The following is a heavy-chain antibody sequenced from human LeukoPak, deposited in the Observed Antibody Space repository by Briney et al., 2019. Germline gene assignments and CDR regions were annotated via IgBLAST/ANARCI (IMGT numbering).Heavy chain of an antibody. CDR2: ISSSGSTI. CDR3: ARDGVLRYFDSYYYYIDV. Sequence: PGGSLRLSCAASGFTFSSYEMNWVRQAPGKGLEWVSYISSSGSTIYYADSVKGRFTISRDNANNSLYLQMNSLRAEDTAVYYCARDGVLRYFDSYYYYIDVWGKGTTVTISS. V-gene: IGHV3-48*03. D-gene: IGHD3-9*01. J-gene: IGHJ6*03. CDR1: GFTFSSYE.